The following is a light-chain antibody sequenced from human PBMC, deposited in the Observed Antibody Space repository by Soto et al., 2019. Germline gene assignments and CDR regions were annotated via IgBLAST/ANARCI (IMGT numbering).Light chain of an antibody. J-gene: IGLJ2*01. CDR1: SSDVGGYNY. Sequence: QTALTQTASVSGSPGQSITISCTGTSSDVGGYNYVSWYQHHPGKAPKLMIYDVYNRPSGVSNRFSGSKSGNTASLTISGLQAEDEADYYCFSYTRSGTDVFFVGGTKVTF. V-gene: IGLV2-14*03. CDR2: DVY. CDR3: FSYTRSGTDVF.